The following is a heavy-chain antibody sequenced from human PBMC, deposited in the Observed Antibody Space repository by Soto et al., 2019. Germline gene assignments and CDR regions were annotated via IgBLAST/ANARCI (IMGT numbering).Heavy chain of an antibody. CDR1: GGSFSGYY. V-gene: IGHV4-34*01. Sequence: QVQLQQWGAGLLKPSETLSLTCAVYGGSFSGYYWSWIRQPPGKGLEWIGEINHSGSTNYNPSLKSRVTISVDTSKNQCSLKLSSVTAADTAVYYCARRDYYGSGSPDYWGQGTLVTVSS. CDR2: INHSGST. CDR3: ARRDYYGSGSPDY. J-gene: IGHJ4*02. D-gene: IGHD3-10*01.